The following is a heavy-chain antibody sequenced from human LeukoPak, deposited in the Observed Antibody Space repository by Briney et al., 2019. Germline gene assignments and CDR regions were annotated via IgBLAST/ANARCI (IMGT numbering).Heavy chain of an antibody. V-gene: IGHV4-39*01. J-gene: IGHJ4*02. CDR1: GGSISSSTYH. Sequence: SETLSLTCTVSGGSISSSTYHWGWIRQSPGKGLEWIGNIYYSGSTYYNPSLKSRVTISVDTSKNHFSLKVTSVTAADTAVYYCARQFSYGDGFDYWGQGTLVTVSS. D-gene: IGHD5-18*01. CDR2: IYYSGST. CDR3: ARQFSYGDGFDY.